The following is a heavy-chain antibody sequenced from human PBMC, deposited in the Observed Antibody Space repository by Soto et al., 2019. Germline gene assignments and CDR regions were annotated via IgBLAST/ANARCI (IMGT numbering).Heavy chain of an antibody. D-gene: IGHD6-6*01. J-gene: IGHJ6*03. V-gene: IGHV3-7*01. CDR1: GFTFSSYW. CDR3: ARDRIEQLVFVDYYYYMDV. CDR2: IKQDGSEK. Sequence: GGSLRLSCAASGFTFSSYWMSWVRQAPWKGLEWVANIKQDGSEKYYVDSVKGRFTISRDNAKNSLYLRMNSLRAEDTAVYYCARDRIEQLVFVDYYYYMDVWGKGTTVTVSS.